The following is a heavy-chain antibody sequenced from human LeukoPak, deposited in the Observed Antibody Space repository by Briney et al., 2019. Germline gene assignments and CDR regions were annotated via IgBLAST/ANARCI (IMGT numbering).Heavy chain of an antibody. CDR3: ARDRYYVPDY. CDR1: GFSFSTSW. Sequence: GGSLRLSCAASGFSFSTSWMHWFRQGPGRGLVWVSRITSDGRTTIYAASVKGRFSISRDNSKNTLFLQMNSLRADDTAVYYCARDRYYVPDYWGQGTLVTVSS. CDR2: ITSDGRTT. D-gene: IGHD3-16*01. V-gene: IGHV3-74*01. J-gene: IGHJ4*02.